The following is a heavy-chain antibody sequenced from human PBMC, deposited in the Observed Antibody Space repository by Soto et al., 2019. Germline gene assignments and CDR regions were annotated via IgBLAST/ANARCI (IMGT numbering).Heavy chain of an antibody. CDR2: IWSDGSNK. CDR1: GFTFSSYG. D-gene: IGHD1-26*01. CDR3: AGRGSGTDSIDY. Sequence: QVQLVESGGGVVQPGRSLRLSCAASGFTFSSYGMHWVRQAPGKGLEWVAVIWSDGSNKYYADSVKGRFTVSRENSKNTLYLQMNSMRAEETAVYYCAGRGSGTDSIDYWGQGTLVTVSS. J-gene: IGHJ4*02. V-gene: IGHV3-33*01.